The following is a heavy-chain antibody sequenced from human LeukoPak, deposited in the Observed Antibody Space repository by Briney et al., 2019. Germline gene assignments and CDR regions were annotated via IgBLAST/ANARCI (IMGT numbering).Heavy chain of an antibody. D-gene: IGHD3-22*01. CDR3: ARQENYCDSSGYLEY. CDR1: GYIFSSYW. CDR2: IYPGDSDT. Sequence: GESLKISCKGSGYIFSSYWIGWVRQMPGKGLEWMGIIYPGDSDTRYSPSFQGQVTISADKSTSTAYLQWSSLKAPDTAMYYCARQENYCDSSGYLEYWGQGTLVIVSS. J-gene: IGHJ4*02. V-gene: IGHV5-51*01.